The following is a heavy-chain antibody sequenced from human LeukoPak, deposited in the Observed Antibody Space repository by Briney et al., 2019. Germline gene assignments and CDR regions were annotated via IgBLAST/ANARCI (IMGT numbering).Heavy chain of an antibody. D-gene: IGHD6-13*01. Sequence: PSETLSLTCTVSGGSISSYYWSWIRQPPGKGLEWIGYIYYSGSTYYNPSLKSRVTISVDTSKNQFSLKLSSVTAADTAVYYCARDRRIAAAGTFLDYWGQGTLVTVSS. CDR3: ARDRRIAAAGTFLDY. CDR1: GGSISSYY. V-gene: IGHV4-59*06. CDR2: IYYSGST. J-gene: IGHJ4*02.